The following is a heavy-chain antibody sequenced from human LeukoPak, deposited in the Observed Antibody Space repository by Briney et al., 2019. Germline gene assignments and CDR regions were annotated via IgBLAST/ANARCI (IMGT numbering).Heavy chain of an antibody. CDR3: ARKTDNWFDP. V-gene: IGHV4-30-2*01. CDR2: ICHSGST. CDR1: GGSISSGGYS. Sequence: PSETLSLTCAVSGGSISSGGYSWSWIRQPPGKGLEWIGYICHSGSTYYNPSLKSRVTISVDRSKNQFSLKLSSVTAADTAVYYCARKTDNWFDPWGQGTLVTVSS. J-gene: IGHJ5*02.